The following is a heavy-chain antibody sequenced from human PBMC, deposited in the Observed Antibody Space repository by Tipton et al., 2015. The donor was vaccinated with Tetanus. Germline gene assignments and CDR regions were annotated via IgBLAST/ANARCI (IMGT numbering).Heavy chain of an antibody. J-gene: IGHJ4*02. CDR1: GASISSIYS. V-gene: IGHV4-30-2*01. CDR3: ARVACSSTSCYSHYFDY. CDR2: VFRSGSA. Sequence: TLSLTCAVSGASISSIYSWSWIRRPPGKGLEWIGYVFRSGSADYNPSLKSRVNISLDRSENQISLMLTSVTAADTAVYYCARVACSSTSCYSHYFDYWGPGSLVTVSS. D-gene: IGHD2-2*01.